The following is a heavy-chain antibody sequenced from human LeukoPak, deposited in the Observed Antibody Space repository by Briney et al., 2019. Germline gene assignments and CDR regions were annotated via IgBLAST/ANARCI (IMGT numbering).Heavy chain of an antibody. CDR2: ISSSSSTI. J-gene: IGHJ6*02. CDR3: ARASPTFYGMDV. D-gene: IGHD3-16*01. V-gene: IGHV3-48*01. CDR1: GFTFSSYS. Sequence: GGSLRLSCAASGFTFSSYSMNWVRQAPGKGLEWVSYISSSSSTIYYADSVKGRFTISRDNARNSLYLQMNSLRAEDTAVYYCARASPTFYGMDVWGQGTTVTVSS.